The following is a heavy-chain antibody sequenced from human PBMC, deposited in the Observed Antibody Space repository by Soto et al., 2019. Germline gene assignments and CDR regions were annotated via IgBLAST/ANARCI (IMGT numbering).Heavy chain of an antibody. J-gene: IGHJ4*02. D-gene: IGHD5-18*01. CDR2: IDNSGGIT. CDR1: GFTFSSYA. CDR3: AKGGYNYGFLFDC. Sequence: GGSLRLSCTASGFTFSSYAMSWVRQAPGKGLEWVSTIDNSGGITYYADSVKGRFTISRDNSKNTLYLQMNSLRAEDTAVYYCAKGGYNYGFLFDCWGQGTLVTVSS. V-gene: IGHV3-23*05.